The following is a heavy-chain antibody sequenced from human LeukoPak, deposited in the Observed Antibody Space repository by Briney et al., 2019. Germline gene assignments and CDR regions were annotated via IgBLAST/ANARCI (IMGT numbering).Heavy chain of an antibody. J-gene: IGHJ4*02. Sequence: PSETLSLTCAVYGGSFSGYYWSWIRQPPGKGLEWIGEINHSGSTNYNPPLKSRVTISVDTSKNQFSLKLSSVTAADTAVYYCASRVRLVAGTPFDYWGRGTLVTVSS. D-gene: IGHD6-19*01. V-gene: IGHV4-34*01. CDR2: INHSGST. CDR3: ASRVRLVAGTPFDY. CDR1: GGSFSGYY.